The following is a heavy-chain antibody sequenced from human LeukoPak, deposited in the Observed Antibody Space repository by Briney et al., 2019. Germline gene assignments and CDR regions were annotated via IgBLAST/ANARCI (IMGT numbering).Heavy chain of an antibody. J-gene: IGHJ3*02. CDR2: ISYDGSNK. CDR3: ARADTLDAFDI. D-gene: IGHD2-2*02. V-gene: IGHV3-30*04. CDR1: GFTFSSYA. Sequence: GRSLRLSCAAPGFTFSSYAMHWVRQAPGKGLEWVAVISYDGSNKYYADSVKGRFTISRDNSKNTLYLQMNSLRAEDTAVYYCARADTLDAFDIWGQGTMVTVSS.